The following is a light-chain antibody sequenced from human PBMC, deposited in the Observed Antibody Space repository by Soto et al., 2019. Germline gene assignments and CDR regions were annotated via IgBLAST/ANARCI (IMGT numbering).Light chain of an antibody. J-gene: IGKJ4*01. V-gene: IGKV3-11*01. Sequence: EVVLTQSPDALSLSPGERATVSCRASQSVSAYLAWYQQRPGQAPRLLIYDVSNREPGIPDRFSGGGSGTDFTLSISSLQPEDSATYYCLSRFDWPTFGGGATLEIK. CDR1: QSVSAY. CDR3: LSRFDWPT. CDR2: DVS.